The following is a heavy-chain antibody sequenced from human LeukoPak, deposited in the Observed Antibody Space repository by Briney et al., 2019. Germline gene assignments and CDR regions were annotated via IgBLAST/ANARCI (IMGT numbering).Heavy chain of an antibody. CDR2: INPNSGGT. CDR3: ARDLGYSYGWYYFDY. V-gene: IGHV1-2*02. Sequence: ASVKDSCKASGYTFTGYYMHWVRQAPGQGLEWMGWINPNSGGTNYAQKFQGRVTMTRDTSISTAYMELSRLRSDDTAVYYCARDLGYSYGWYYFDYWGQGTLVTVSS. CDR1: GYTFTGYY. D-gene: IGHD5-18*01. J-gene: IGHJ4*02.